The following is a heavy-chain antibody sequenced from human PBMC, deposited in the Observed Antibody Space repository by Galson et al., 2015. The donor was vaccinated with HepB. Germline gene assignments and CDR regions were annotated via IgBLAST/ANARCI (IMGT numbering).Heavy chain of an antibody. J-gene: IGHJ4*02. CDR1: GFTFSGYY. D-gene: IGHD5-18*01. V-gene: IGHV3-11*05. CDR2: ISSSSSYT. CDR3: ARVTAMAYGAFDY. Sequence: SLRLSCAASGFTFSGYYMSWIRQAPGKGLEWVSYISSSSSYTNYADSVKGRFTISRDNAKNSLYLQMNSLRAEDTAVYYCARVTAMAYGAFDYWGQGTLVTVSS.